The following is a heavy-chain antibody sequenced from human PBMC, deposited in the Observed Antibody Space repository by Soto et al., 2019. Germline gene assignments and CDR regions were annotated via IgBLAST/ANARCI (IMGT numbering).Heavy chain of an antibody. CDR1: GFTFSNYP. D-gene: IGHD1-26*01. CDR3: VKAPLKYGGSYYDY. CDR2: ISGNGGST. V-gene: IGHV3-64D*08. J-gene: IGHJ4*02. Sequence: EVQLVQSGGGLVQPGGSLRLSCSASGFTFSNYPMHGVRQGPGKGLEFVSVISGNGGSTYYADSVKGRFTISRDNSKSSLALQMSSLRPEDTAVYYCVKAPLKYGGSYYDYWGQGALVIVSS.